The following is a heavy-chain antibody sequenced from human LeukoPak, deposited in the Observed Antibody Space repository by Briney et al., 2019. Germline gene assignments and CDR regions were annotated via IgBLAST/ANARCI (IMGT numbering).Heavy chain of an antibody. CDR2: IYYSGST. D-gene: IGHD3-3*01. Sequence: PSETLSLTCTVSGGSISSSSYYWGWIRQPPGKGLEGIGSIYYSGSTYYNPSLKSRVTISVDTSKNQFSLKLSSVTAADTAVYYCARSTDYNGFWSGYWGTNWFDPWGQGTLVTVSS. J-gene: IGHJ5*02. CDR1: GGSISSSSYY. CDR3: ARSTDYNGFWSGYWGTNWFDP. V-gene: IGHV4-39*01.